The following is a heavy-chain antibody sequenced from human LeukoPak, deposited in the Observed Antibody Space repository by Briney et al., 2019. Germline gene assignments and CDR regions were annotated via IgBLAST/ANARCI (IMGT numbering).Heavy chain of an antibody. J-gene: IGHJ6*03. CDR3: ARGPPRGKYYYMDV. CDR1: GFTFSSFD. Sequence: GGSLRLSCAASGFTFSSFDMHWVRQPTGQGLEWVSTIGTAGDTYYPGSVEGRFTLSRDNAKNSLYLQMNSLTAGDTAVYYCARGPPRGKYYYMDVWGKGTTVTVSS. V-gene: IGHV3-13*01. CDR2: IGTAGDT. D-gene: IGHD1-1*01.